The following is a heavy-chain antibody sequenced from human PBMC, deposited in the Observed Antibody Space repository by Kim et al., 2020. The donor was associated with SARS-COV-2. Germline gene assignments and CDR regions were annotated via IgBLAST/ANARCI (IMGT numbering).Heavy chain of an antibody. V-gene: IGHV4-4*02. CDR1: GGSISSSNW. CDR2: IYHSGST. J-gene: IGHJ6*03. CDR3: AREGYYYDSSGYYRWNYYMDV. D-gene: IGHD3-22*01. Sequence: SETLSLTCAVSGGSISSSNWWSWVRQPPGKGLEWIGEIYHSGSTNYNPSLKSRVTISVDKSKNQFSLKLSSVTAADTAVYYCAREGYYYDSSGYYRWNYYMDVWGKGTTVTVSS.